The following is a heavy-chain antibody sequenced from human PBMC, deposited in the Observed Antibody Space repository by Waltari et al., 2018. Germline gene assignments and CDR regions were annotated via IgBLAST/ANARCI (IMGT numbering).Heavy chain of an antibody. Sequence: QVQLKEWGAGTLKPSETLSLTCAVYGGSFSGYHWSWIRQSPGKGLEWNGEIHYVTTNYTPSLKSRVIISADTSMNQFSLRLTSVTAADTAVYYCARGGVPDAYGSGSHYRNWFEPWGQGTLVTVSS. D-gene: IGHD3-10*01. CDR1: GGSFSGYH. J-gene: IGHJ5*02. CDR2: IHYVTT. V-gene: IGHV4-34*01. CDR3: ARGGVPDAYGSGSHYRNWFEP.